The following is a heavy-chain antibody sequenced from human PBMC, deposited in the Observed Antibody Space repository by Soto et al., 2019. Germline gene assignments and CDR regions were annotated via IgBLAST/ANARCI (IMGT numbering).Heavy chain of an antibody. D-gene: IGHD6-6*01. CDR3: ARASSSSSAADY. CDR1: GESISNGGYY. Sequence: QVQLQESGPGLVKPSQTLSLTCNVSGESISNGGYYWSWIRHHPRKGLEWIGYIYDSESAYYNPSLKSRVTISMDTSKNHFALRLSSVTDADTAVYYCARASSSSSAADYWRQGTLVTVSS. CDR2: IYDSESA. J-gene: IGHJ4*02. V-gene: IGHV4-31*03.